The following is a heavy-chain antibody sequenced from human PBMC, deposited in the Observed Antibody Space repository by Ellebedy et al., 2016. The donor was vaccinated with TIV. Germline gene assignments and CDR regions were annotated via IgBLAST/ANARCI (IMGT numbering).Heavy chain of an antibody. CDR3: AKDRGVLPVEKGYFDH. Sequence: GGSLRLXCAASGFRFSTYGVSWVRQAPGKGLEWVSFISATGLSTYYTDSVKGRFTISRDKSRNTLYLQMNSLRVEDTGVYYCAKDRGVLPVEKGYFDHWGQGALVTVSS. J-gene: IGHJ4*02. D-gene: IGHD3-10*01. V-gene: IGHV3-23*01. CDR2: ISATGLST. CDR1: GFRFSTYG.